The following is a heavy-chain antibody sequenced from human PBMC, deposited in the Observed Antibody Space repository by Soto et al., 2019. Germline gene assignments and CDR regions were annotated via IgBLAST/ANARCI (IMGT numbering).Heavy chain of an antibody. CDR1: GFTFSSYA. CDR3: ARQYSSSSGRRVFDY. Sequence: GGSLRLSCAASGFTFSSYAMSWVRQAPGKGLEWVSAISGSGGSTYYADSVKGRFTISRDNSKNTLYLQMNSLRAEDTAVYYCARQYSSSSGRRVFDYWGQGTLVTVSS. D-gene: IGHD6-6*01. V-gene: IGHV3-23*01. J-gene: IGHJ4*02. CDR2: ISGSGGST.